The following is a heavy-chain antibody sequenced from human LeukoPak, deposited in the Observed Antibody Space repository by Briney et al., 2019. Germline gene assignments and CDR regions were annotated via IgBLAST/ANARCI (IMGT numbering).Heavy chain of an antibody. Sequence: SETLSLTCTVSSGSISTYYWSWIRQPPGKGLEWIGYIYYSGSTSYNPSLKSRVTISIDRSKYQFSLKLKSVTAADTAVYYCAREDRSTVVRGIVVGPLDYWGQGTLVTVSS. CDR2: IYYSGST. CDR1: SGSISTYY. D-gene: IGHD3-10*01. CDR3: AREDRSTVVRGIVVGPLDY. V-gene: IGHV4-59*12. J-gene: IGHJ4*02.